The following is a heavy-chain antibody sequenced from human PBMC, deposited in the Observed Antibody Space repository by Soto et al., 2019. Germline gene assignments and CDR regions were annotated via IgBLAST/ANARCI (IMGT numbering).Heavy chain of an antibody. V-gene: IGHV4-59*11. CDR1: GSSITSHY. CDR2: IYYSGST. Sequence: PSETLSLTCTVSGSSITSHYWTWIRQPPGKGLEWIGNIYYSGSTDYYNPSLKSRVSISLDTSKNQVSLKLSSITAEDTAVYYCAKNRWTFSYWGQGTLVTVSS. D-gene: IGHD3-3*01. CDR3: AKNRWTFSY. J-gene: IGHJ4*02.